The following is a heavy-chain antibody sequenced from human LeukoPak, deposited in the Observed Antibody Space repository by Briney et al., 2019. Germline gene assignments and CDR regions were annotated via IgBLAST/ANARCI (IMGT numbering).Heavy chain of an antibody. D-gene: IGHD6-13*01. J-gene: IGHJ1*01. CDR2: ISHSGNA. CDR1: GFSISTAHY. V-gene: IGHV4-38-2*01. CDR3: ARGMSSVAAVGL. Sequence: PSETLSLTCAVSGFSISTAHYWGWVRQPPGAGLEWIGSISHSGNAYYNPSLKSRVTISLDASKNQFSLKVTSLTAADTAVYYCARGMSSVAAVGLWGRGTLVTVSS.